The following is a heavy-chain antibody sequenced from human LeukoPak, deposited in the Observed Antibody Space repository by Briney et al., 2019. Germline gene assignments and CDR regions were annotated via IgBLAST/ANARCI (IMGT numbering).Heavy chain of an antibody. J-gene: IGHJ4*02. D-gene: IGHD2-15*01. CDR2: ISGSDDST. CDR1: GFIFSNYA. V-gene: IGHV3-23*01. Sequence: GGSLRLSCAASGFIFSNYAMSWVRQAPGKGLEWVSTISGSDDSTYYADSVRGRFTISRDNSKNTLYLQTNSLRAEDTAVYYCAKSRSGGGSCYNYWGQGTLVTVSS. CDR3: AKSRSGGGSCYNY.